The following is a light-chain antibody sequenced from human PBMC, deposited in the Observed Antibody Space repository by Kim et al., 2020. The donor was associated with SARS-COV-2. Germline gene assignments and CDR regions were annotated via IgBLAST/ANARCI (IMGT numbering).Light chain of an antibody. V-gene: IGKV3-15*01. CDR3: QRGLT. CDR2: GVS. CDR1: QRTSGI. J-gene: IGKJ4*01. Sequence: PLPRAASPGDRATLSCWASQRTSGIFAWYRQNPGQAPRLLIYGVSTRATSVPARFRGGGSGSEFTLTIDSLQSEDSAVYFCQRGLTFGGGTKLEIK.